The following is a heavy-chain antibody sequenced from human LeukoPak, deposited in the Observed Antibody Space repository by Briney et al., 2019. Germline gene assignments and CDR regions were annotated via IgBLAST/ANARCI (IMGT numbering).Heavy chain of an antibody. V-gene: IGHV1-2*02. J-gene: IGHJ3*02. CDR2: INPNSGGT. Sequence: ALVKVSCNASGYTFTGYYMHWVRQAPGQGLEWMGWINPNSGGTNYAQKFQGRVTMTRDTSISTAYMELSRLRSDDTAVYYCAREQYSSSWPFSYAFDIWGQGTMVTVSS. D-gene: IGHD6-13*01. CDR3: AREQYSSSWPFSYAFDI. CDR1: GYTFTGYY.